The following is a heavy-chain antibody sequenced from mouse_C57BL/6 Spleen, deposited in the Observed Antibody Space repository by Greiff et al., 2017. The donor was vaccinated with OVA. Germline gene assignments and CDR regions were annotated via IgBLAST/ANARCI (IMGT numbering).Heavy chain of an antibody. D-gene: IGHD1-1*01. J-gene: IGHJ2*01. V-gene: IGHV1-18*01. CDR3: ARSSYGSRYFDY. CDR1: GYTFTDYN. CDR2: INPNNGGT. Sequence: EVQLQQSGPELVKPGASVKIPCKASGYTFTDYNMDWVKQSHGKSLEWIGDINPNNGGTIYNQKFKGKATLTVDKSSSTAYMERRSLTSEDTAVYYCARSSYGSRYFDYWGQGTTLTVSS.